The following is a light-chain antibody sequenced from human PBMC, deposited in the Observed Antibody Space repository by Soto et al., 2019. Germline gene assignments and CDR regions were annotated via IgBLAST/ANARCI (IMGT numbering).Light chain of an antibody. CDR3: GSYAFSTDYYV. J-gene: IGLJ1*01. Sequence: QSALTQPPSASGSPGQSVTISCTGTRSDVGDYNYVSWYQQHPGKAPKLIIYEVTKRPSGVPDRFSGSKSGNTASLTVSGLQADDEADYFCGSYAFSTDYYVFGTGTKVTVL. CDR1: RSDVGDYNY. V-gene: IGLV2-8*01. CDR2: EVT.